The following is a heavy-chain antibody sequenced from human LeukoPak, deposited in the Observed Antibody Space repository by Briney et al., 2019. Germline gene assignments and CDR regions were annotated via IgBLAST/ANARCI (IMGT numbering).Heavy chain of an antibody. CDR2: ISAYNGGT. V-gene: IGHV1-18*01. D-gene: IGHD3-9*01. Sequence: GSVRLSCKASGFTFNSYAISWVRQAPGQGLEWMGRISAYNGGTTYAQNLQGRVTMTTHTSTSTAYIELTSLRPDDTAVYYGARDRPGFFCDILPGYDYWGQGTLVTVSS. J-gene: IGHJ4*02. CDR3: ARDRPGFFCDILPGYDY. CDR1: GFTFNSYA.